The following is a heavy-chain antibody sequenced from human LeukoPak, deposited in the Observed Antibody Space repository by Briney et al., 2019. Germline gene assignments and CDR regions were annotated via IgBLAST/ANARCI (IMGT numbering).Heavy chain of an antibody. D-gene: IGHD3-22*01. Sequence: GGSLRLSCAASGFTFSSYGMHWVRQAPGKGLEWVAFIRYDGSNKYYADSVKGRFTISRDNSKNTLYLQMNSLRAEDTAVYYCARVRGYYYDSSGGWFDPWGQGTLVTVSS. CDR2: IRYDGSNK. J-gene: IGHJ5*02. CDR3: ARVRGYYYDSSGGWFDP. CDR1: GFTFSSYG. V-gene: IGHV3-30*02.